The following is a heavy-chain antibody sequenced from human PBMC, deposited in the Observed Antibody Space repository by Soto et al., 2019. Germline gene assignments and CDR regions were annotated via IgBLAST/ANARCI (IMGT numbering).Heavy chain of an antibody. CDR3: ARVIIGGSNWFDP. CDR2: ISAYNGNT. J-gene: IGHJ5*02. D-gene: IGHD3-16*01. Sequence: ASVKVSCKAFGYTFTSYGITWLRQAPGQGLEWMGWISAYNGNTNYAQKLQGRVTMTTDTSTSTAYMELRSLRSDDTAVYYCARVIIGGSNWFDPWGQGTLVTVSS. CDR1: GYTFTSYG. V-gene: IGHV1-18*04.